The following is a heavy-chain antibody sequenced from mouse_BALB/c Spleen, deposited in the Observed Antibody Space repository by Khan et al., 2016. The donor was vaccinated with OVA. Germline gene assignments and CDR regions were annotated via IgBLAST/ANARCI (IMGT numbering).Heavy chain of an antibody. J-gene: IGHJ2*01. Sequence: VQLKESGPGLVKPSQSLSLTCTVTGYSFTSDNARCLIQQLPGNLLWMRGIISCSGNTKYNPSFKSRTTVTGDTSNNQFFLQLNSVTTEDTAIYSCARVHGGDFANWGKGTTLTVSS. CDR3: ARVHGGDFAN. V-gene: IGHV3-2*02. CDR1: GYSFTSDNA. CDR2: ISCSGNT.